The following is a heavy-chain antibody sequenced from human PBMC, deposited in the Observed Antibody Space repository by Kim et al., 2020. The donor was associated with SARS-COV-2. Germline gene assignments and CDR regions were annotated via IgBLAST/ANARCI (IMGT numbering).Heavy chain of an antibody. D-gene: IGHD3-3*02. CDR3: ARDYGRSFYL. CDR1: GFPFSSHW. Sequence: GGSLRLSCSASGFPFSSHWMAWVRQTPEKGLECVGNIKEDGSATYFVDSVRGRFTMSRDNAKNSLSLQMHNLRGEDTAVYYCARDYGRSFYLWGQGTLV. V-gene: IGHV3-7*01. J-gene: IGHJ1*01. CDR2: IKEDGSAT.